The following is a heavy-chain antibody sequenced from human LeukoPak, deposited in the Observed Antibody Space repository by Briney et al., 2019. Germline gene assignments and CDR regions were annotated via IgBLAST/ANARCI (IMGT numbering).Heavy chain of an antibody. J-gene: IGHJ6*02. CDR1: GGTLSTYV. V-gene: IGHV4-59*08. Sequence: SETLSLTCSVSGGTLSTYVYSWIRQIPGKGLEWIGCISGSGGTKYNPSLRSRVTLSVDASKNHVSLKLRSVTAADTDVYYCASAMYYDFWSGYPSPSYYYGMDVWGQGTTVTVSS. CDR2: ISGSGGT. CDR3: ASAMYYDFWSGYPSPSYYYGMDV. D-gene: IGHD3-3*01.